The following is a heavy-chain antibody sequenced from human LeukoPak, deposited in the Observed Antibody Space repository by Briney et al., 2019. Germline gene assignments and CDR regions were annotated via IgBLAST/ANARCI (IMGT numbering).Heavy chain of an antibody. CDR3: ARGGVGSGSYYVAY. J-gene: IGHJ4*02. D-gene: IGHD3-10*01. Sequence: PGRSLRLSCAASGFTFSEYAMHWLRQPPGKGLEWIGYKSGAGRDLYNPSLKSRVTISVDRSKNQFSLKLSSVTAADTAVYYCARGGVGSGSYYVAYWGQGTLVTVSS. CDR1: GFTFSEYA. V-gene: IGHV4-59*12. CDR2: KSGAGRD.